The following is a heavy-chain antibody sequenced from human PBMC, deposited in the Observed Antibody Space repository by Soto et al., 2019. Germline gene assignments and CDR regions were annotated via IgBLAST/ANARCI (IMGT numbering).Heavy chain of an antibody. CDR1: GFTFSSYW. CDR2: IKQDGSEK. CDR3: ARVITGTTDYYYYYMDV. V-gene: IGHV3-7*04. J-gene: IGHJ6*03. D-gene: IGHD1-20*01. Sequence: GGSLRLSCAASGFTFSSYWMSWVRQAPGKGLEWVANIKQDGSEKYYVDSVKGRFTISRDNAKNSLYLQMNSLRAEDTAVYYCARVITGTTDYYYYYMDVWGKGTTVTVSS.